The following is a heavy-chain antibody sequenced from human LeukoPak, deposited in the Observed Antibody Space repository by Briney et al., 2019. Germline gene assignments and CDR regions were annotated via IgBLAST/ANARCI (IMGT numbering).Heavy chain of an antibody. Sequence: GGSLRLSCAASGFTFDDYAMHWVRQAPGKGLEWVSLISWDGGSTYYADSVKGRFTISRDNSKNSLYLQMNSLRAEDTALYYCAKDSRPLLSDYYGPGSPDDAFVIWGQGTMVTVSS. CDR3: AKDSRPLLSDYYGPGSPDDAFVI. V-gene: IGHV3-43D*04. CDR2: ISWDGGST. D-gene: IGHD3-10*01. J-gene: IGHJ3*02. CDR1: GFTFDDYA.